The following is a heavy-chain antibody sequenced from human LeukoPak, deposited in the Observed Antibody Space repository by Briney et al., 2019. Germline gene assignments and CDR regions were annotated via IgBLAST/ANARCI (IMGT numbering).Heavy chain of an antibody. CDR2: LHSGGTT. V-gene: IGHV3-66*01. CDR1: GFTVSSNY. D-gene: IGHD3-10*02. Sequence: GGSLRLSCAASGFTVSSNYMSWVRQAPGKGLEWVSVLHSGGTTYYADSVKGRFTISRDNARNSLYLQMNSLRVEDTAVYYCARGGDYYVNWGQGTLVTVSS. CDR3: ARGGDYYVN. J-gene: IGHJ4*02.